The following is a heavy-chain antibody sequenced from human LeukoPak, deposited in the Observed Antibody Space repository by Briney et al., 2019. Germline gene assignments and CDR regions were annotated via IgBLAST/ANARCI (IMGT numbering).Heavy chain of an antibody. CDR3: ARGSGWYNP. CDR2: IYYSAST. J-gene: IGHJ5*02. Sequence: SETLSLTCTVSGGSISSSSWSWIRQPPGKGLEWIAYIYYSASTNYNPSLKSRVTISVDTSENQFSLKPSSLTAADTAVYFCARGSGWYNPWGQGTLVTVSS. CDR1: GGSISSSS. V-gene: IGHV4-59*01. D-gene: IGHD6-19*01.